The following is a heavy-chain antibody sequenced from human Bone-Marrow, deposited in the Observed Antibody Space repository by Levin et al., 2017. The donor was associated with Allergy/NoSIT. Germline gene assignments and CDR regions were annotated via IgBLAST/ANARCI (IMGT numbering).Heavy chain of an antibody. D-gene: IGHD3-10*01. V-gene: IGHV3-66*01. J-gene: IGHJ4*02. CDR1: GFTVRSNH. CDR3: VRDLSTMVRGVIPD. Sequence: PAGGSLRLSCVASGFTVRSNHMNWVRQAPGKGLEWVSLSYSGGGTYYADSVKGRFIVFRDDSKNTVYLQMNSLRPEDTAMYYCVRDLSTMVRGVIPDWGQGTLVTVSS. CDR2: SYSGGGT.